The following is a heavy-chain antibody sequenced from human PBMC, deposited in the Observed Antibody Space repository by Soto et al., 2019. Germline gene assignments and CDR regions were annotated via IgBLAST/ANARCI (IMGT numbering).Heavy chain of an antibody. Sequence: QITLKESGPPLVKPTQTLTLTCTFSGFSLSTSGVGAGWIRQPPGKALEWLALIYWDDDKRYSPSLKSRLTITKDPSKNQVVLTMTNMDPVDTATYYCAHVYGGYDNFDYWGQGTLVTVSS. CDR1: GFSLSTSGVG. CDR3: AHVYGGYDNFDY. D-gene: IGHD5-12*01. V-gene: IGHV2-5*02. J-gene: IGHJ4*02. CDR2: IYWDDDK.